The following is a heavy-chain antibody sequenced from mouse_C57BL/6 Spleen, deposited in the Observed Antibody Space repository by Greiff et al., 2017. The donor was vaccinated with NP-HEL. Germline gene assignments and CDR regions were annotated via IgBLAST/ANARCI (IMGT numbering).Heavy chain of an antibody. V-gene: IGHV5-16*01. CDR3: ARVGYYGNYGDY. D-gene: IGHD2-1*01. CDR1: GFTFSDYY. CDR2: INYDGSST. Sequence: EVHLVESAGGLVQPGSSMKLSCTASGFTFSDYYMAWVRLVPEKGLEWVANINYDGSSTYYLDSLKSRFIISRDNAKIILYLQMSSLKSEDTATYYCARVGYYGNYGDYWGQGTTLTVSS. J-gene: IGHJ2*01.